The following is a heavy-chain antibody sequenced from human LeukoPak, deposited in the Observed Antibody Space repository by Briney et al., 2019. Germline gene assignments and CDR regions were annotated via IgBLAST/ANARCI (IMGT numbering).Heavy chain of an antibody. CDR2: FFYTGNT. Sequence: SETLSLTCTVSGGSISSGSYSWSWIRQPPGKGLEWIGYFFYTGNTYYSPSLKSRVTISVDTSKNQFSLKLSSVTAADTAVYYCARDVDDDSEYFFDYWGQGTLVTVSS. CDR1: GGSISSGSYS. V-gene: IGHV4-30-4*07. J-gene: IGHJ4*02. CDR3: ARDVDDDSEYFFDY. D-gene: IGHD5/OR15-5a*01.